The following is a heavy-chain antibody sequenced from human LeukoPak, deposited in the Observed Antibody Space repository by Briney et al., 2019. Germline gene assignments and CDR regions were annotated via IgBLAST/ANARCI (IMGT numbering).Heavy chain of an antibody. V-gene: IGHV1-18*01. CDR1: GYTFTSYG. Sequence: ASVKVSCKASGYTFTSYGISWVRQAPGQGLEWMGWISAYNGNTNYAQKLQGRVTITADESTSTAYMELSSLRSEDTAVYYCARRARYCSGGSCYSTYFDYWGQGTLVTVSS. CDR3: ARRARYCSGGSCYSTYFDY. CDR2: ISAYNGNT. J-gene: IGHJ4*02. D-gene: IGHD2-15*01.